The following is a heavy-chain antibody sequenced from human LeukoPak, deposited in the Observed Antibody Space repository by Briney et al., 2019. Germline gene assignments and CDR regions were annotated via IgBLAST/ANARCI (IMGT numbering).Heavy chain of an antibody. CDR1: GFTFSSYG. J-gene: IGHJ6*03. CDR3: ARETYYDFWSGYSPFYYYYYMDV. D-gene: IGHD3-3*01. Sequence: PGGSLRLSCAASGFTFSSYGMHWVRQAPGKGLEWVAVISYDGSDKYYADSVKGRFTISRDNSKNTLYLQMNSLRAEDTAVYYCARETYYDFWSGYSPFYYYYYMDVWGKGTTVTVSS. V-gene: IGHV3-30*19. CDR2: ISYDGSDK.